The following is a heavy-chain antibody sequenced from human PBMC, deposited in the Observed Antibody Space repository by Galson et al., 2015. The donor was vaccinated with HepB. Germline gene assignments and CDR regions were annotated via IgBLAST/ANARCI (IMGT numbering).Heavy chain of an antibody. Sequence: SLRLSCAASGLTFSTYGMHWVRQAPGKVLEWVATISYDGINKFYADSVKGRFTMSRDNSKNMVGLQMNSLRGEDTAVYYCAAAVAGTRAPIDYWGQGAQVTVTS. V-gene: IGHV3-30*03. CDR1: GLTFSTYG. D-gene: IGHD6-19*01. CDR3: AAAVAGTRAPIDY. J-gene: IGHJ4*02. CDR2: ISYDGINK.